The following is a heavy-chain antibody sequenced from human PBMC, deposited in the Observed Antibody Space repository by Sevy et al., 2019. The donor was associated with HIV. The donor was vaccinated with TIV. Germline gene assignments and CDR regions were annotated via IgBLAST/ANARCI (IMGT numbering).Heavy chain of an antibody. J-gene: IGHJ4*02. V-gene: IGHV3-48*02. D-gene: IGHD7-27*01. CDR3: AREENRELGTIPLDS. Sequence: GGSLRLSCAASGFTFSHHNMNWVRQAPGKGLEWISYIGKSGSTTYFADSVRGRFTISRDNTKNSLFMEMHSLTDEDTAVYYCAREENRELGTIPLDSWGRGIQVTVSS. CDR2: IGKSGSTT. CDR1: GFTFSHHN.